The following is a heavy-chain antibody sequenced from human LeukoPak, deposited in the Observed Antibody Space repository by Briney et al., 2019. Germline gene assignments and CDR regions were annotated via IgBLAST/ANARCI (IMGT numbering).Heavy chain of an antibody. J-gene: IGHJ4*02. V-gene: IGHV4-39*07. D-gene: IGHD6-13*01. CDR3: ARNWYGSSWSEQIYYFDY. Sequence: SETLSLTCTVSGGSIISSSYYWGWIRQPPGKGLEWIGSIYYSGSTYYNPSLKSRITISVETSQNQFSLKLSSVTAADTAVYYLARNWYGSSWSEQIYYFDYWGQGTLVTVSS. CDR1: GGSIISSSYY. CDR2: IYYSGST.